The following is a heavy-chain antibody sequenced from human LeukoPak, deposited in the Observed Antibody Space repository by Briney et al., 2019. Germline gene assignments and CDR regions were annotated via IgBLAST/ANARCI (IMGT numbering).Heavy chain of an antibody. J-gene: IGHJ6*02. V-gene: IGHV3-30*04. Sequence: PGRSLRLSCAASGFTFSSYAMHWVRQAPGKGLEWVANIKQDGSEKYYADSVKGRFTISRDNSKNTLYLQMNSLRAEDTAVYYCAKAPYSSSPYGMDVWGQGTTVTVSS. D-gene: IGHD6-13*01. CDR1: GFTFSSYA. CDR2: IKQDGSEK. CDR3: AKAPYSSSPYGMDV.